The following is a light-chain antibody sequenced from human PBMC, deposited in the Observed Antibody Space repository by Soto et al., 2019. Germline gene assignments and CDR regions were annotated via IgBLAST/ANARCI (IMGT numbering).Light chain of an antibody. J-gene: IGLJ3*02. CDR1: SSDVGCYDY. CDR2: EVT. V-gene: IGLV2-8*01. Sequence: QSVLTQPPSASGSPGRSVTISCTGTSSDVGCYDYVSWFQQHPGKAPKLIIYEVTKRPSGVPDRFSASKSGNTASLTVSGRQSEDEADYYCSSFVAGNNYWVFGGGTKVTVL. CDR3: SSFVAGNNYWV.